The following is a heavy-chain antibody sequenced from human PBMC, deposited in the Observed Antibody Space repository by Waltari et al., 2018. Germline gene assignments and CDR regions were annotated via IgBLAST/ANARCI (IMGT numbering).Heavy chain of an antibody. V-gene: IGHV3-7*01. CDR1: GFTFSTHW. D-gene: IGHD3-3*01. CDR2: IKQDESEK. CDR3: ARGLLEWLLSYWYFDL. J-gene: IGHJ2*01. Sequence: EVQLVESGGDLVQPGGSLRLSCVASGFTFSTHWMSWVRQAPGKGMEWVANIKQDESEKYYVDSVKGRFTSSRDNTKNSVYLQMNSLRAEDTAVYYCARGLLEWLLSYWYFDLWGRGTLVTVSS.